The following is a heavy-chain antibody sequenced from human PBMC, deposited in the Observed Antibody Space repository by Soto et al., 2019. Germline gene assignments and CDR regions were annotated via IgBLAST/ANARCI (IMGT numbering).Heavy chain of an antibody. V-gene: IGHV2-5*02. D-gene: IGHD3-3*01. CDR3: AQRPAYDFSTGYYPFAY. J-gene: IGHJ4*02. CDR2: IYWDDGK. Sequence: QITLKESGPTLVKPTQTLTLTCTFSGFSLSTSGVGVAWIRQPPGKALEWLALIYWDDGKRYSPSLKTRLNTTKEPPKNRVVLTLTTVDPVDTATYYCAQRPAYDFSTGYYPFAYWGQGSLVTVSS. CDR1: GFSLSTSGVG.